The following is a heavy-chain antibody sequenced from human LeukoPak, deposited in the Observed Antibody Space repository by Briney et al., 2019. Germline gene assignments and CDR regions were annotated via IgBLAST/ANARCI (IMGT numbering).Heavy chain of an antibody. CDR2: INHSGST. J-gene: IGHJ3*02. Sequence: SETLSLTCAVYGGSFSGYYWSWIRQPPGKGLEWIGEINHSGSTNYNPSLKSRVTISVDTSKNQFSLKLSSVTAADTAVYYCARGKGAFDIWGQGTMVTVSS. CDR1: GGSFSGYY. CDR3: ARGKGAFDI. V-gene: IGHV4-34*01.